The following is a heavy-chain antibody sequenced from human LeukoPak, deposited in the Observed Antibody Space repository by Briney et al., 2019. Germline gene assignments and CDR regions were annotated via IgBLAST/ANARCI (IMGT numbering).Heavy chain of an antibody. CDR3: AKDYGGSRTIYWYFDL. CDR1: ALSFSSNG. Sequence: PGGSLRLSCAASALSFSSNGVHSGRPAPGNGLEWVAVISYDGSNKYYADSVKGRFTISRDNSKNTLYLQMNSLRAEDTAVYYCAKDYGGSRTIYWYFDLGGRDTLVTVSS. D-gene: IGHD4-23*01. CDR2: ISYDGSNK. V-gene: IGHV3-30*18. J-gene: IGHJ2*01.